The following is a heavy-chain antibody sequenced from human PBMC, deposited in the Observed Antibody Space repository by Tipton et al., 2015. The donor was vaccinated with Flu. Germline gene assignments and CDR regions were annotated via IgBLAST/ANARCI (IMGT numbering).Heavy chain of an antibody. CDR2: TYYRSKWYN. J-gene: IGHJ5*02. CDR1: GDSVSSNSAA. V-gene: IGHV6-1*01. D-gene: IGHD2-15*01. CDR3: AGEGVRGGGSCSSP. Sequence: GLVKPSQTLSLTCAISGDSVSSNSAAWNWIRQSPSRGLEWLGRTYYRSKWYNDYAVSVKSRITINPDTSKNQFSLQLNSVTPEDAAVYYCAGEGVRGGGSCSSPWGPGPLVTVSS.